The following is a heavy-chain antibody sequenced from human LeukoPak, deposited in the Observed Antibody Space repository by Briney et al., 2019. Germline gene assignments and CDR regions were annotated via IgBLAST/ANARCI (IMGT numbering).Heavy chain of an antibody. J-gene: IGHJ6*03. CDR1: GFTVSSNY. V-gene: IGHV3-53*01. Sequence: GGSLRLSCAASGFTVSSNYMSWVRQAPGKGLEWVSVIYSGGSTYYADSVKGRFTISRDNAKNTLYLQMNSLRAEDTVVYYCARASAMYYYMDVWGKGTTVTVSS. CDR3: ARASAMYYYMDV. CDR2: IYSGGST.